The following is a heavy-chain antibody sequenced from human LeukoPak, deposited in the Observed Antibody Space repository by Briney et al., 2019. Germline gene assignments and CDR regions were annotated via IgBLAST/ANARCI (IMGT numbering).Heavy chain of an antibody. D-gene: IGHD6-19*01. CDR2: IKQDGSEK. Sequence: GGSLRLSCAASGFTFSSYWMSWVRRAPGKGLEWVANIKQDGSEKYYVDSVKGRFTISRDNAKNSLYLQTNSLRAEDTAVYYCARDSSGWSDAFDIWGQGTMVTVSS. V-gene: IGHV3-7*01. CDR3: ARDSSGWSDAFDI. J-gene: IGHJ3*02. CDR1: GFTFSSYW.